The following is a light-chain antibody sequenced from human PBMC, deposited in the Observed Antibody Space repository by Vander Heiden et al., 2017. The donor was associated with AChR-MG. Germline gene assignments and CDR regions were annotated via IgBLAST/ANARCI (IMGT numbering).Light chain of an antibody. CDR3: QYYNIYS. CDR1: QSISSW. V-gene: IGKV1-5*03. Sequence: DIQMTQSPSNLSASVGDRVTITCRASQSISSWLAWDQQKPGKAPNLLIYKASSLESGVPSRFSGSGSGTEFTLTISSLQPDDFATYYVQYYNIYSFGQGTKVEIK. J-gene: IGKJ1*01. CDR2: KAS.